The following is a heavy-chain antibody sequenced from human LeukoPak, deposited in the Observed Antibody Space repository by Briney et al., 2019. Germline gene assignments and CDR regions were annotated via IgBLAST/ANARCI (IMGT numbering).Heavy chain of an antibody. CDR1: GFTSNSYW. V-gene: IGHV3-74*01. D-gene: IGHD3-10*01. Sequence: GGSPRLSCAASGFTSNSYWMHWVRQAPGKGLVWVSRINGDGSRTNYVDSVKGRFTISRDNAKNTLFLQMNSLRAEDTAVYYCVRGNFYSGSGSSPLDFWGQGTLVTVSS. J-gene: IGHJ4*02. CDR3: VRGNFYSGSGSSPLDF. CDR2: INGDGSRT.